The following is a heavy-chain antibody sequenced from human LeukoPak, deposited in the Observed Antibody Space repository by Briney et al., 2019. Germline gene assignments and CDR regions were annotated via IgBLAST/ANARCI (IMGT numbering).Heavy chain of an antibody. J-gene: IGHJ4*02. V-gene: IGHV3-23*01. CDR3: AREHWDFDY. CDR1: GFTFSSYA. CDR2: ISGSGEST. D-gene: IGHD7-27*01. Sequence: GGSLRLSCAASGFTFSSYAMTWVRQAPGKGLEWVSEISGSGESTYYGDSVKGRFTISRDNSKNTLYLQMNSLRAGDTAIYYCAREHWDFDYWGQRTLVTVSS.